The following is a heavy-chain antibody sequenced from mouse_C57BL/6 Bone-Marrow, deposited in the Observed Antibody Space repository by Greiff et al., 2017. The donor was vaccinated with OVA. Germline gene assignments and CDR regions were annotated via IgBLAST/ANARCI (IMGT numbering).Heavy chain of an antibody. V-gene: IGHV1-63*01. CDR3: ARRGIYDGYYDYFDD. D-gene: IGHD2-3*01. J-gene: IGHJ2*01. Sequence: QVQLQQSGAELVRPGTSVKMSCKASGYTFTNYWIGWAKQRPGHGLEWIGDIYPGGGYTNYNEKFKGKATLTADKSSSTAYMQFSSLTSEDSAIYYCARRGIYDGYYDYFDDWGQGTTLTVSS. CDR1: GYTFTNYW. CDR2: IYPGGGYT.